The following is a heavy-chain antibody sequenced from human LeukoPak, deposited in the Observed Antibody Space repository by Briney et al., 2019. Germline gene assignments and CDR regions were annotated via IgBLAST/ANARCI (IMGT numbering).Heavy chain of an antibody. J-gene: IGHJ5*02. CDR3: ARGPSLGWERPYNWFDP. D-gene: IGHD1-26*01. CDR1: GGSISSSSYY. CDR2: INHSGST. V-gene: IGHV4-39*07. Sequence: PSETLSLTCTVSGGSISSSSYYWGWIRHPPGKGLEWIGEINHSGSTNYNPSLKSRVTISVDTSKNQFSLKLSSVTAADTAVYYCARGPSLGWERPYNWFDPWGQGTLVTVSS.